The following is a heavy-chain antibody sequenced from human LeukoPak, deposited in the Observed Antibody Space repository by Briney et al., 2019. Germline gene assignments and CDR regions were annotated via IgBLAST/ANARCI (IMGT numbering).Heavy chain of an antibody. D-gene: IGHD4-17*01. V-gene: IGHV4-39*01. CDR3: VRLQHFGDPH. CDR1: GDSMSNSNSY. CDR2: IYYDGKT. J-gene: IGHJ4*02. Sequence: SETLSLTCTVSGDSMSNSNSYWAWNRQPPGKGLEWIGSIYYDGKTYYSPSLRSRVTVSADTSKSQFSLKLSSVTAADTAAYFCVRLQHFGDPHWGQGTLVTVST.